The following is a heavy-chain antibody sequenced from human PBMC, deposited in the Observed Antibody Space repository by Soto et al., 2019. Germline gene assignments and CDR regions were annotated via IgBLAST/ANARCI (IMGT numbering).Heavy chain of an antibody. V-gene: IGHV4-39*01. D-gene: IGHD2-15*01. CDR3: ARPIAGCYSVAFDI. Sequence: QLQLQESGPGLVKPSETLSLTCTVSGGSISSTSFYWGWIRQPPGKGLEWIGTIYYSGSTYYNPSLKSRVHLSADTSQNQFSLTLSSVSAAHPAVYYCARPIAGCYSVAFDIWRQGTMVTVSS. J-gene: IGHJ3*02. CDR2: IYYSGST. CDR1: GGSISSTSFY.